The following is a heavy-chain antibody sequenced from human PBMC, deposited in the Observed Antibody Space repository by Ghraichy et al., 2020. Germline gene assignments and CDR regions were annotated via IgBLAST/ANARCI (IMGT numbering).Heavy chain of an antibody. Sequence: SQTLSLTCAVYGGSFSGYYWSWIRQPPGKGLEWIGEINHSGSTNYNPSLKSRVTISVDTSKNQFSLKLSSVTAADTAVYYCARGSLVVVFGGNWFDPWGQGTLVTVSS. CDR3: ARGSLVVVFGGNWFDP. CDR2: INHSGST. J-gene: IGHJ5*02. V-gene: IGHV4-34*01. CDR1: GGSFSGYY. D-gene: IGHD2-15*01.